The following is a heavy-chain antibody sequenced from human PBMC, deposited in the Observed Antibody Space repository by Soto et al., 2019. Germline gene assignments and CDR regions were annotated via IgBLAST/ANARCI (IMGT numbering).Heavy chain of an antibody. V-gene: IGHV4-31*03. D-gene: IGHD5-12*01. CDR1: GASISSGRSY. Sequence: SETLSLTCTVSGASISSGRSYWSWIRQHPGKGLEWIGYMFYSGSTYYHPSLKSRVNISADTSKNQFSLRLTSVTPADTAVYYCARDNGYGHFDSWGQGTLVTVS. CDR3: ARDNGYGHFDS. J-gene: IGHJ4*02. CDR2: MFYSGST.